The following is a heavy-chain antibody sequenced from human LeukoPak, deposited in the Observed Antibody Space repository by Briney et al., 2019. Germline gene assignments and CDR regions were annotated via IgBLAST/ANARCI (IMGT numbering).Heavy chain of an antibody. CDR3: ARGDILTGYYYY. J-gene: IGHJ4*02. V-gene: IGHV1-24*01. Sequence: ASVKVSCKVSGYTLTELSMHWVRQAPGKGLEWMGGFDPEDGETIYAQKFQGRVTMTRNTSISTAYMELSSLRSEDTAVYYCARGDILTGYYYYWGQGTLVTVSS. CDR1: GYTLTELS. D-gene: IGHD3-9*01. CDR2: FDPEDGET.